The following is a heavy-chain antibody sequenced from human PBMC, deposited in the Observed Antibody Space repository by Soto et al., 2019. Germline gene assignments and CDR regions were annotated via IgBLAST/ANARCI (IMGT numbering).Heavy chain of an antibody. CDR2: VKNKNDGGTI. CDR1: GFTFSNTW. CDR3: TTTLSSGFDS. V-gene: IGHV3-15*07. Sequence: GGSLRLSCAASGFTFSNTWMNWVRQAPGKGLEWVGRVKNKNDGGTIEYAAPVKGRFTISIDDSESTLYLRMNSLKTDDTGVYYCTTTLSSGFDSWGQGTLVTVSS. J-gene: IGHJ4*02. D-gene: IGHD3-22*01.